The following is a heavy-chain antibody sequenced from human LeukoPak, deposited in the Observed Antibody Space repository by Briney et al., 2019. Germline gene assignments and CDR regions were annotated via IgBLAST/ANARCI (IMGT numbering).Heavy chain of an antibody. Sequence: PGGSLRLSCAASGFTFSTYSMDWVRQAPGKGLEWVSYITSGGNTMYYADSVKGRFTISRDNAKNSLYLQMNSLRAEDTAVYYCAKDLGHYYYGSGSYTSDYWGQGTLVTVSS. J-gene: IGHJ4*02. CDR2: ITSGGNTM. V-gene: IGHV3-48*01. CDR3: AKDLGHYYYGSGSYTSDY. CDR1: GFTFSTYS. D-gene: IGHD3-10*01.